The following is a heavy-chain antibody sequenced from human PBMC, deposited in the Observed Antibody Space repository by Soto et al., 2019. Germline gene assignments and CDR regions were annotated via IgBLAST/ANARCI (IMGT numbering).Heavy chain of an antibody. CDR2: IFSSGST. CDR3: AREGSYSAYNFAHGIQLWSFDF. Sequence: SETLSLTCTVSGGSINTFYWSWVRQPAGKGLEWIGRIFSSGSTSFNPPLESRVAMSVDTSKNHFSLNLSSVTAADMAVYYCAREGSYSAYNFAHGIQLWSFDFWGQGALATVSS. V-gene: IGHV4-4*07. CDR1: GGSINTFY. D-gene: IGHD5-12*01. J-gene: IGHJ4*02.